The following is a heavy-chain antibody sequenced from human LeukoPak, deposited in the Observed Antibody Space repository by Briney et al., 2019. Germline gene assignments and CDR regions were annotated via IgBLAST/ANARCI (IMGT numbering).Heavy chain of an antibody. V-gene: IGHV1-46*01. J-gene: IGHJ4*02. CDR1: GYTFTSYF. CDR2: INPSGGST. CDR3: ARERDFYGSGMIDY. Sequence: ASVNVSCKASGYTFTSYFMHWVRQAPGQGLEWMGIINPSGGSTSYTQNFQGRVTMTRDTSTTTVYMELSSLRSDDTAVYYCARERDFYGSGMIDYWGQGTLVTVST. D-gene: IGHD3-10*01.